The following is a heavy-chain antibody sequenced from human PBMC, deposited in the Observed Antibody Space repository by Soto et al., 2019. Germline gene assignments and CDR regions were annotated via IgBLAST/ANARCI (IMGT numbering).Heavy chain of an antibody. Sequence: QVQLVQSGAEVKKPGSSVKVSCKASGGTFSSYAISWVRQAPGQGLEWMGGIIPIFGTANYAQKFQGRVTTSADKATSRADMGPRSLRSEGTTVYYCARLGTVVTAIPLLYYYYGMDVWGQGTTVTVSS. CDR3: ARLGTVVTAIPLLYYYYGMDV. J-gene: IGHJ6*02. D-gene: IGHD2-21*02. V-gene: IGHV1-69*14. CDR1: GGTFSSYA. CDR2: IIPIFGTA.